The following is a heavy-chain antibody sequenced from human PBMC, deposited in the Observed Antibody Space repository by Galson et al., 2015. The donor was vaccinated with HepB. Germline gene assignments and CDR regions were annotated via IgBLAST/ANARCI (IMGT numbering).Heavy chain of an antibody. D-gene: IGHD3-22*01. Sequence: ETLSLTCAVYGGSFSGYYWSWIRQPPGKGLEWIGEINHSGSTNYNPSLKSRVTISVDTSKNQFSLKLSSVTAADTAVYYCARDRYYDSSGYYYVASFDYWGQGTLVTVSS. CDR3: ARDRYYDSSGYYYVASFDY. J-gene: IGHJ4*02. CDR1: GGSFSGYY. V-gene: IGHV4-34*01. CDR2: INHSGST.